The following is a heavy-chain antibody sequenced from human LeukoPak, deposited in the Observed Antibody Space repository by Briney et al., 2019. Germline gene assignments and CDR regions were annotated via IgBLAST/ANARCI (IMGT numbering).Heavy chain of an antibody. CDR3: ARGDDSSAPPFDY. Sequence: PSETLSLTCTVSGYSISSGYYWGWIRQPPGKGLEWIGSIYHSGSTYYNPSLKSRVTISVDTSKNQFSLKLSSVTAADTAVYYCARGDDSSAPPFDYWGQGTLVTVSS. CDR1: GYSISSGYY. V-gene: IGHV4-38-2*02. CDR2: IYHSGST. D-gene: IGHD3-22*01. J-gene: IGHJ4*02.